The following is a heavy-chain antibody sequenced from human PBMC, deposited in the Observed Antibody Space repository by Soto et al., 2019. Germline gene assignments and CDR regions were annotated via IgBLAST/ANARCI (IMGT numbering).Heavy chain of an antibody. Sequence: QITLKESGPTLVKPTQTLTLTCTFSGFSLRDYAVGVGWIRQPPGKAPEWLAFIYWNDNEYYSPSLRNRLTITKDTSKNQVVLTMTNMDPVDTATYYCAHGSGWLFDYWGPGTLVTVSS. V-gene: IGHV2-5*01. CDR3: AHGSGWLFDY. J-gene: IGHJ4*02. CDR1: GFSLRDYAVG. CDR2: IYWNDNE. D-gene: IGHD6-19*01.